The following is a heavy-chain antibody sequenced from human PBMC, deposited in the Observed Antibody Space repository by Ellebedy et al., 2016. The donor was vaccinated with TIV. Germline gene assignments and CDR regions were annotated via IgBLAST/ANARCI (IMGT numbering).Heavy chain of an antibody. V-gene: IGHV6-1*01. J-gene: IGHJ3*02. Sequence: MPSETLSLTCAISGDTVSAITAAWDWFRQSPSRGLEWLGRTYYRSKWNNDYSESVKSRISIKSDTSKNHFSLQLTSVSPEDTAMYYCARGNYYGTGRPPAFDIWGQGTMVTVSS. CDR1: GDTVSAITAA. D-gene: IGHD3-10*01. CDR2: TYYRSKWNN. CDR3: ARGNYYGTGRPPAFDI.